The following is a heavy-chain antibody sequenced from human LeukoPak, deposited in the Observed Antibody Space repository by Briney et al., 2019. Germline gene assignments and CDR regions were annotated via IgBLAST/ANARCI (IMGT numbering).Heavy chain of an antibody. CDR3: ARDLQDIVVVVAATPAYLDY. J-gene: IGHJ4*02. D-gene: IGHD2-15*01. Sequence: GGSLRLSCAASGFTFSSYWMHWVRQAPGKGLVWVSRINSDGSSTSYADSVKGRFTISRDNAKNTLYLQMNSLRAQDTAVYYCARDLQDIVVVVAATPAYLDYWGQGTLVTVSS. V-gene: IGHV3-74*01. CDR2: INSDGSST. CDR1: GFTFSSYW.